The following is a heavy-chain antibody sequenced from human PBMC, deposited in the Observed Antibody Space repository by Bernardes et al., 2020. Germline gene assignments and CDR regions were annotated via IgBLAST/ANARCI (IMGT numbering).Heavy chain of an antibody. CDR1: GYTFITYG. CDR3: ARGTYFDY. V-gene: IGHV1-18*01. CDR2: ISADNGNR. Sequence: ASVKVSCQTSGYTFITYGITWVRQAPGQGLEWVGWISADNGNRRCARTLQGRVTMTTDTSTSTAYMELRSLSSDDTAVYYCARGTYFDYWGQGTLVTVSS. J-gene: IGHJ4*02.